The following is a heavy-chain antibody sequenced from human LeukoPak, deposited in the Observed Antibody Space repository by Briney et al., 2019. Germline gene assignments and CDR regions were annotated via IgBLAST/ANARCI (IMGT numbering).Heavy chain of an antibody. V-gene: IGHV3-7*03. D-gene: IGHD2-2*01. CDR2: IKEDGSEK. CDR1: GFIFSSYW. J-gene: IGHJ6*04. Sequence: RGSLRLSCAASGFIFSSYWMSWVRQAPGKGLEWVANIKEDGSEKYYADSVKGRLTISRDNAKNSLYLQTNSLRAEDTAVYYCARRALRYCSSTSCPAQYYGVDVWGKGTTVTVSS. CDR3: ARRALRYCSSTSCPAQYYGVDV.